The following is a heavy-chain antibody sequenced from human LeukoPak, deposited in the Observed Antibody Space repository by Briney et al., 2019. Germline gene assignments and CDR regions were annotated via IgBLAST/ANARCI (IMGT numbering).Heavy chain of an antibody. CDR3: AREAADAWPDYGGNSNYSYGMDV. J-gene: IGHJ6*02. CDR2: IYHSGST. D-gene: IGHD4-23*01. V-gene: IGHV4-38-2*02. Sequence: SETLSLTCTVSGYSISSGYYWGWVRHPPGKGLGCVGSIYHSGSTYYHPPLKSRVTMSVDTSKTQFSLKLNSVTAADTAVYYCAREAADAWPDYGGNSNYSYGMDVWGQGTTVTVSS. CDR1: GYSISSGYY.